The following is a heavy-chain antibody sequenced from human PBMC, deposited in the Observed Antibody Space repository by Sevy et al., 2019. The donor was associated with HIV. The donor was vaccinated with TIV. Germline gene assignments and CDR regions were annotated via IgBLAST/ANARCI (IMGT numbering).Heavy chain of an antibody. CDR2: VKSITDGRTR. V-gene: IGHV3-15*01. Sequence: GGSLRLSCAASGFTFSNAWMSWVRQAPGKGLEWVGRVKSITDGRTRVYAAPVKGRFTISRDDSKNTLYLQMNSLKTEDTAVYYCTTLRGYSYGSDSWGRGTLVTV. D-gene: IGHD5-18*01. CDR3: TTLRGYSYGSDS. CDR1: GFTFSNAW. J-gene: IGHJ4*02.